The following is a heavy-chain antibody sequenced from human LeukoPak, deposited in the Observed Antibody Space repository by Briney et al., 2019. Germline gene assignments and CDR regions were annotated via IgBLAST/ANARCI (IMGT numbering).Heavy chain of an antibody. CDR3: ARAGITMIVGGNDWFDP. CDR2: INPSGGST. CDR1: GYTFTSYY. V-gene: IGHV1-46*01. D-gene: IGHD3-22*01. Sequence: ASAKVSCKASGYTFTSYYMHWVRQAPGQGLEWMGIINPSGGSTSYAQKFQGRVTMTRDMSTSTVHMELSSLRSEDTAVYYCARAGITMIVGGNDWFDPWGQGTLVTVSS. J-gene: IGHJ5*02.